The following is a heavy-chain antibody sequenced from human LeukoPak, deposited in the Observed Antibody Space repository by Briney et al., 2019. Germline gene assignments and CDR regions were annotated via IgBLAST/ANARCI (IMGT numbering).Heavy chain of an antibody. J-gene: IGHJ4*02. CDR1: GFTFSTYG. V-gene: IGHV3-23*01. D-gene: IGHD6-13*01. CDR3: ATGSNWYFDY. Sequence: PGGSLRLSCAASGFTFSTYGMTWVRQAPGKGPEWVSHISGSDGSTNYADSVKGRFTISRDNSKNTLYLQMNSLRAEDTAVYYCATGSNWYFDYWGQGTLVTVSS. CDR2: ISGSDGST.